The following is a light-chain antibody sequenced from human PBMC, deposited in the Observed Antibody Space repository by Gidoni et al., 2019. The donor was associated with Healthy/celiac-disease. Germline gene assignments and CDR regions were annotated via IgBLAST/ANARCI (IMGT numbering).Light chain of an antibody. J-gene: IGKJ4*01. V-gene: IGKV1-33*01. CDR3: QQYDNLLT. CDR1: QDISNY. CDR2: DAS. Sequence: DIQMTQSPSSLSASVGDRVTITCQASQDISNYLNWYQQKPGKAPKLLIYDASNLETGVPSRCSGSGSGTDFTFTSSSLQPEDIATYYCQQYDNLLTFXGXTKVEIK.